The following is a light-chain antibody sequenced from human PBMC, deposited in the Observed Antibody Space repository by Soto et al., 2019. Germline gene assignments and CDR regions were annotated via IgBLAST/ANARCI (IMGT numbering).Light chain of an antibody. CDR3: QQYGSSLTWT. CDR1: QSVSSSY. CDR2: GES. V-gene: IGKV3-20*01. J-gene: IGKJ1*01. Sequence: EIVLTQSPGTLSLSPGERATLSCRASQSVSSSYLAWYQQKPGQAPRLLIYGESSRATGIPDRFSGSGSGTDFTLTISRLEPEDFAVYYCQQYGSSLTWTFGPGTKVEIK.